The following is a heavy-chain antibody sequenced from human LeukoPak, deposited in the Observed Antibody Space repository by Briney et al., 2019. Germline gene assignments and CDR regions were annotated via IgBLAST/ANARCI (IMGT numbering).Heavy chain of an antibody. CDR1: GDSISGYY. V-gene: IGHV4-59*08. CDR2: IYYSGST. D-gene: IGHD3-10*01. J-gene: IGHJ4*02. Sequence: SETLSLTCTVSGDSISGYYWSWIRKPPGKGLEWIGYIYYSGSTNYNPSLKSRVTISVDKSKNQFSLKLSSVTAADTAVYYCARHHGSGSYSLYFDYWGQGTLVTVSS. CDR3: ARHHGSGSYSLYFDY.